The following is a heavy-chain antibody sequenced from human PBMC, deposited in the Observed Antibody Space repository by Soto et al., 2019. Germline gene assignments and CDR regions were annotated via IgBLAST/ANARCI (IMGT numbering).Heavy chain of an antibody. CDR2: IKSKTDGGKT. D-gene: IGHD2-15*01. Sequence: PGGSLRLSCAASGFTFSNAWMSWVRQAPGKGLEWVGRIKSKTDGGKTDYADPVKGRFTISRDNSKNTLYLQMNSLRAEDTAVYYCAREGHTVCSGGSCYLSTATLASPWQFDYWGQGTLVTVSS. J-gene: IGHJ4*02. V-gene: IGHV3-15*01. CDR3: AREGHTVCSGGSCYLSTATLASPWQFDY. CDR1: GFTFSNAW.